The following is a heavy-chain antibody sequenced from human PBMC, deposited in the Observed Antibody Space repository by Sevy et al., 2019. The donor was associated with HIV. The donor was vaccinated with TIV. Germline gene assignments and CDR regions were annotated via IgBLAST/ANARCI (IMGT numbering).Heavy chain of an antibody. CDR2: FYPGNSDV. V-gene: IGHV5-51*01. CDR1: GYIFKNYW. D-gene: IGHD3-22*01. J-gene: IGHJ3*02. Sequence: GESLKISCKGSGYIFKNYWIGWVRQVPGKGLEWMGIFYPGNSDVRYSPSFQGHVTISADKSISAAYLQWRSLKASDTAMYFCARGLYYYDSSGYSDAFDIWGQGTMATVSS. CDR3: ARGLYYYDSSGYSDAFDI.